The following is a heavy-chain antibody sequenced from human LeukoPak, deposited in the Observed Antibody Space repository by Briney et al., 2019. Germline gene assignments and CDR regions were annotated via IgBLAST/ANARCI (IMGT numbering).Heavy chain of an antibody. CDR3: ARDQGNGYNYYHYYGLDV. Sequence: GASVKVSCKASGYTFTDYYLHWVRQAPGQGLGWMGWINPNSGYTNYAQKYQGRATMTRDTYIRTAYIELSRLTSDDTAVYYCARDQGNGYNYYHYYGLDVWGQGTTVTVSS. CDR2: INPNSGYT. J-gene: IGHJ6*02. D-gene: IGHD5-24*01. CDR1: GYTFTDYY. V-gene: IGHV1-2*02.